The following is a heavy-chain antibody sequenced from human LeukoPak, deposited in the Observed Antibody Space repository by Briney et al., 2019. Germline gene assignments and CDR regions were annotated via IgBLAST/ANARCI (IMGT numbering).Heavy chain of an antibody. CDR3: ARRVLRYFDWSL. V-gene: IGHV4-34*01. D-gene: IGHD3-9*01. Sequence: SETLSLTCAVYGGSFSGYYWSWIRQPPGKGLEWIGEINHSGSTNYNPSLKSRVTISVDTSKNQFSLKLSSVTAADTAVCYCARRVLRYFDWSLWGQGTLVTVSS. CDR1: GGSFSGYY. J-gene: IGHJ4*02. CDR2: INHSGST.